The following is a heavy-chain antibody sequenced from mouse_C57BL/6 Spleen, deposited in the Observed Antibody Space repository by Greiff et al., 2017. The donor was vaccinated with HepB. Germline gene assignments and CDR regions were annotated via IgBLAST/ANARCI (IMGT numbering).Heavy chain of an antibody. Sequence: EVQLVESEGGLVQPGSSMKLSCTASGFTFSDYYMAWVRQVPEKGLEWVANINSDGSSTYYLDSLKSRFIISRDNAKNILYLQMSSLKSEDTATYYCARDHPYYFDYWGQGTTFTVSS. J-gene: IGHJ2*01. CDR2: INSDGSST. V-gene: IGHV5-16*01. CDR3: ARDHPYYFDY. CDR1: GFTFSDYY.